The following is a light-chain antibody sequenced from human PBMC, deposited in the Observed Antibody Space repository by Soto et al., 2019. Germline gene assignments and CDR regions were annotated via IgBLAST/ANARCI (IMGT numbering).Light chain of an antibody. CDR1: SNIGAAYD. CDR3: SSYSISTAYL. Sequence: QSVLAQPPSVSGAPGQRVTISCSNIGAAYDVHWYQQLPGTAPKLLIFGNSRRPSGVPDRFSGAKSGTSASLAITGLQAEDEADYFCSSYSISTAYLFGTGTKVTVL. J-gene: IGLJ1*01. V-gene: IGLV1-40*01. CDR2: GNS.